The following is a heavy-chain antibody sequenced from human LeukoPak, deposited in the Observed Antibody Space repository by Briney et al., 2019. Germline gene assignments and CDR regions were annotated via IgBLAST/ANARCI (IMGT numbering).Heavy chain of an antibody. CDR1: GGSFSGHY. V-gene: IGHV4-34*01. D-gene: IGHD3-10*01. Sequence: SETLSLTCAVYGGSFSGHYWSWIRQPPGKGLEWIGEINHSGSTNYNPSLKSRVTISVDTSKNQFSLKLSSVTAADTAVYSCARGPGGSFTFDYWGQGTLVTVSS. J-gene: IGHJ4*02. CDR3: ARGPGGSFTFDY. CDR2: INHSGST.